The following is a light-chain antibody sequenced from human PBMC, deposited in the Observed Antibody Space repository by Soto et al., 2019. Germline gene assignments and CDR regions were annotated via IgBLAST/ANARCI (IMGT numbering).Light chain of an antibody. Sequence: DIVMTQSPLSLPVTPGEPASISCRSSQSLRHSNGYNYLDWYLQKPGQSPQLLINLGSNRASGVPDRFSGSGSGTDFTLKISRVEAEDVGVYYCMQALQTPLTFGGGTKVEIK. V-gene: IGKV2-28*01. CDR2: LGS. CDR1: QSLRHSNGYNY. CDR3: MQALQTPLT. J-gene: IGKJ4*01.